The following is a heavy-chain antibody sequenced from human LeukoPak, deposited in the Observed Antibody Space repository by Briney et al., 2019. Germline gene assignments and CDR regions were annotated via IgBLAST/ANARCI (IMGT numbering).Heavy chain of an antibody. J-gene: IGHJ2*01. CDR1: GFTFNSYA. V-gene: IGHV3-23*01. CDR3: AKRRPGVNWYFDL. D-gene: IGHD1-14*01. Sequence: GGSLRLSCAASGFTFNSYAMSWVRQAPREVLEWVSAISGSAGTTYYADSVKGRFTISRDTSKKTLYLQMNSLRVEDTAVYYCAKRRPGVNWYFDLWGRGTLVTVSS. CDR2: ISGSAGTT.